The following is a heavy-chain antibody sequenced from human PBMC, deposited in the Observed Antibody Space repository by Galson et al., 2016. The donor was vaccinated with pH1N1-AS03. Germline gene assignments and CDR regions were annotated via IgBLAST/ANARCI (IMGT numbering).Heavy chain of an antibody. CDR2: INPSSGGT. Sequence: SGKVSCKASGYTFAYYYVHWVRQAPGQGLEWMGWINPSSGGTKFAQKFQGTVSMTTDTSTRTAYMELSRLRSDDTAVYYCARGGGSALDSWGQGTLVTVSS. V-gene: IGHV1-2*02. CDR3: ARGGGSALDS. CDR1: GYTFAYYY. J-gene: IGHJ4*02. D-gene: IGHD1-26*01.